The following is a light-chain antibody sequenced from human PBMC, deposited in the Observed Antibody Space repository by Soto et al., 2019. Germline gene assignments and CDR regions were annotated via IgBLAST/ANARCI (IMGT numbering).Light chain of an antibody. Sequence: DIQMTQSPSTLSAFEGDRVTITCRASQSISAWLAWYQQKPGKAPKLLIYKASTLASGVPSRFSGSGSGTEFRLTISSLQPDDFATYYCQQYKRYSTFGGGTKVEI. CDR2: KAS. CDR3: QQYKRYST. J-gene: IGKJ4*01. V-gene: IGKV1-5*03. CDR1: QSISAW.